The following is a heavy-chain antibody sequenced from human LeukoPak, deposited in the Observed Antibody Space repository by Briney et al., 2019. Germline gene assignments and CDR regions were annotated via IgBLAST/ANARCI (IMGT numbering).Heavy chain of an antibody. V-gene: IGHV4-4*02. D-gene: IGHD3-10*01. Sequence: PSGTLSLTCAVSGGSISSSNWWSWVRQPPGKGLECIGEIYHSGSTNYNPSLKSRVAISVDKSKNQFSLKLSSVTAADTAVYYCARSSPLYRPQYGSGSPIDYWGQGTLVSVSS. CDR3: ARSSPLYRPQYGSGSPIDY. J-gene: IGHJ4*02. CDR1: GGSISSSNW. CDR2: IYHSGST.